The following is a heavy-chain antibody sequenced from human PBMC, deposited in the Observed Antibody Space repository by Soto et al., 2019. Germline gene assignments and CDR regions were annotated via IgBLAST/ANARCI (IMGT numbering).Heavy chain of an antibody. CDR1: GASISDSSYF. Sequence: PSETLPLTCTVSGASISDSSYFWSWIRQPPGKGLECIGSIYYSGITHYNPSLKSRVTISVDTSKNQFSLKLSSVTAADTAVYYCARHRKYYDILTGYYIPSHMDVWGQGTTVTVSS. J-gene: IGHJ6*02. CDR3: ARHRKYYDILTGYYIPSHMDV. CDR2: IYYSGIT. D-gene: IGHD3-9*01. V-gene: IGHV4-39*01.